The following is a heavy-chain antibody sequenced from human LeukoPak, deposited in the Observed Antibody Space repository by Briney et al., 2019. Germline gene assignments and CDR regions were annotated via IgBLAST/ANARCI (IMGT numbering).Heavy chain of an antibody. CDR1: GYSFTSYW. CDR3: ARGDSSRGYYYMDV. D-gene: IGHD2-21*01. V-gene: IGHV1-46*01. CDR2: INPSGGST. Sequence: GESLKISCKGSGYSFTSYWIGWVRQAPGQGLEWMGIINPSGGSTSYAQKFQGRVTVTRDTSTSTVYMELSSLRSEDTAVYYCARGDSSRGYYYMDVWGRGTTVTVSS. J-gene: IGHJ6*03.